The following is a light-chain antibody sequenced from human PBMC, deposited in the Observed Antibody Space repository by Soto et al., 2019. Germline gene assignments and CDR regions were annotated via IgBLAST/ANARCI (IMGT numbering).Light chain of an antibody. CDR1: QSIAGY. CDR2: ATS. Sequence: DIQMTQSPSSLSASVGDRVTITCRASQSIAGYLNWYQQKPGEAPKLLIYATSTLQSGVPSRFSGSGSGADYTLTISSLQPEDFATYSCQQSHSPPRTLGQGTKVDIK. J-gene: IGKJ1*01. CDR3: QQSHSPPRT. V-gene: IGKV1-39*01.